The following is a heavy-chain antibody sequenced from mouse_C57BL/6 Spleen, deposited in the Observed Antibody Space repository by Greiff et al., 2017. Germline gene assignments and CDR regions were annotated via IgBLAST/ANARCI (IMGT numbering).Heavy chain of an antibody. CDR3: ARSCYGNDEFDY. D-gene: IGHD2-2*01. Sequence: QVQLKESGAELARPGSSVKMSCKASGYTFTSYTMHWVKQRPGQGLEWIGYINPSSGYTKYNQKFKDKATLTADKSSSTAYMQLSSLTSEDSAVDYCARSCYGNDEFDYWGKGTTLTVAS. V-gene: IGHV1-4*01. CDR1: GYTFTSYT. J-gene: IGHJ2*01. CDR2: INPSSGYT.